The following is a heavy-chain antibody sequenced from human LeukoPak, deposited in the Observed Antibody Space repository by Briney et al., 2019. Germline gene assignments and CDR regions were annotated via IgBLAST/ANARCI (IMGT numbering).Heavy chain of an antibody. V-gene: IGHV4-39*07. CDR3: ARSMVTTDRNFDH. CDR1: GGSITSSPSH. D-gene: IGHD2-21*02. Sequence: SSETLSLTCTVSGGSITSSPSHWAWIRHPPGSGPECIGTVSHSGATQYNSSLTSRVTISLDTSKNQFSLSLNSVTAADTAVFYCARSMVTTDRNFDHWGQGTLVTVSS. CDR2: VSHSGAT. J-gene: IGHJ4*01.